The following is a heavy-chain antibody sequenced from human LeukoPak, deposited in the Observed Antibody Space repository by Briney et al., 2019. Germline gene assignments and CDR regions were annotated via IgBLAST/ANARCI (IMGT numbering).Heavy chain of an antibody. CDR1: GGSISSGGYY. CDR3: ARDGGYSNNGDAFDI. D-gene: IGHD4-11*01. J-gene: IGHJ3*02. V-gene: IGHV4-30-2*01. CDR2: IYHSGST. Sequence: PSETLSLTCTVSGGSISSGGYYWSWIRQPPGKGLEWIGYIYHSGSTYYNPSLKSRVTISVDRSKNQFSLKLSSVTAADTAVYYCARDGGYSNNGDAFDIWGQGTMVTVSS.